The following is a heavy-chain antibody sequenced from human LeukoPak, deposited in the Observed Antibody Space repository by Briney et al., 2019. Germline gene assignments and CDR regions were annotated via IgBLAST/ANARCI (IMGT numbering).Heavy chain of an antibody. D-gene: IGHD3-22*01. Sequence: GGSLRLSCAASGFTFSTYAMNWVRQAPGKGLEWVSVISGSGDSTYYADSVKGRFTISRDNSKNTLYLQMNSLRAEDTAVYYCAKGRLYDSSGFDYFDYWGQGTLVTVSS. CDR1: GFTFSTYA. V-gene: IGHV3-23*01. CDR3: AKGRLYDSSGFDYFDY. J-gene: IGHJ4*02. CDR2: ISGSGDST.